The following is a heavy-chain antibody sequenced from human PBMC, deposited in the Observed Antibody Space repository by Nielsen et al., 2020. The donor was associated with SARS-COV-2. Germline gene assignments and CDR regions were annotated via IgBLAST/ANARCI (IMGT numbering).Heavy chain of an antibody. D-gene: IGHD5-18*01. CDR3: ARDGYSYGGNWFDP. J-gene: IGHJ5*02. V-gene: IGHV4-34*01. Sequence: SEILSLTCAVYGGSFSGYYWSWIRQPPGKGLEWIGEINHSGSTNYNPSLKSRVTISVDTSKNQFSLKLSSVTAADTAVYYCARDGYSYGGNWFDPWGQGTLVTVSS. CDR2: INHSGST. CDR1: GGSFSGYY.